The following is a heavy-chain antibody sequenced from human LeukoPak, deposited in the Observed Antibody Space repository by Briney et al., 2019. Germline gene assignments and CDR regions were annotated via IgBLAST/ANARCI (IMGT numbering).Heavy chain of an antibody. V-gene: IGHV3-23*01. D-gene: IGHD3-16*02. Sequence: GGSLRLSCAASGFTFSSYAMSWVRQAPGKGLEWVSAISGSGGSTYYADSVKGRFTISRDNSKNTLYLQMNSLRAEDTAVYYCAKEGDMITFGGVIPRPFDYWGQGTLVTVSS. J-gene: IGHJ4*02. CDR3: AKEGDMITFGGVIPRPFDY. CDR2: ISGSGGST. CDR1: GFTFSSYA.